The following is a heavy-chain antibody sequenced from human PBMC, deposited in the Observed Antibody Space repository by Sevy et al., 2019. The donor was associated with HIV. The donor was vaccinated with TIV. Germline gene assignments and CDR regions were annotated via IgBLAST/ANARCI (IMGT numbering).Heavy chain of an antibody. D-gene: IGHD3-22*01. CDR1: DSPSVTIL. V-gene: IGHV3-30*04. CDR3: ARAVYDTNGFYSYLLDY. Sequence: GGSLDSPVQPLDSPSVTILCTGSARLQARGWSGAVISSDGNTKYYTDSVKGRFTISRDNSKNTLYLQMNSLGTEDTAVYYCARAVYDTNGFYSYLLDYWGQGTLVTVSS. CDR2: ISSDGNTK. J-gene: IGHJ4*02.